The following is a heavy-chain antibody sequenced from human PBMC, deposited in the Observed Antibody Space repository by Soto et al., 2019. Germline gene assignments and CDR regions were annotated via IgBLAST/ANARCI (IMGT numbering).Heavy chain of an antibody. J-gene: IGHJ4*02. D-gene: IGHD3-10*01. CDR1: GGSISSGGYY. Sequence: PSETLSLTCTVSGGSISSGGYYWSWIRQHPGKGLEWIGYIYYSGSTYYNPSLKSRVTISVDTSKNQFSLKLSSVTAADTAVYYCARVSQGGVTMVRGVTTYYYDYWGQGTLVTVSS. CDR3: ARVSQGGVTMVRGVTTYYYDY. CDR2: IYYSGST. V-gene: IGHV4-31*02.